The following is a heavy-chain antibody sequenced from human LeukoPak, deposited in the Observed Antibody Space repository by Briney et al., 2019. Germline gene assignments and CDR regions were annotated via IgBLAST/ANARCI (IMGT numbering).Heavy chain of an antibody. CDR2: IKQDGSEK. CDR3: TRYKPGNWFVGWFDP. V-gene: IGHV3-7*01. CDR1: EFTFSSYW. Sequence: GGSLRLSCAASEFTFSSYWMSWVRQAPGKGLEWVANIKQDGSEKNYVDSVKGRFTISRDNAKNSLYLQMNSLRAEDTAVYYCTRYKPGNWFVGWFDPWGQGTLVIVSP. D-gene: IGHD1-20*01. J-gene: IGHJ5*02.